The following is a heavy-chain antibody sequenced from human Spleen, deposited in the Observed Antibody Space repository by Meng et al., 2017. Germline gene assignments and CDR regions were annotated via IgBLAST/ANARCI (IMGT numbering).Heavy chain of an antibody. CDR3: ARGQDIVVVVAATVYYYYGMDV. D-gene: IGHD2-15*01. CDR1: GIIFSSYS. J-gene: IGHJ6*02. CDR2: ISSSSSYI. Sequence: GESLKTSCAASGIIFSSYSMNWVRQAPGKGLEWVSSISSSSSYIYYADSVKGRFTISRDNAKNSLYLQMNSLRAEDTAVYYCARGQDIVVVVAATVYYYYGMDVWGQGTTVTVSS. V-gene: IGHV3-21*01.